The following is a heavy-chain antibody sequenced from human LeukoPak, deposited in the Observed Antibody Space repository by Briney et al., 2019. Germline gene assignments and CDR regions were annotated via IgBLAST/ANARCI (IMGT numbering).Heavy chain of an antibody. CDR3: ARDRPGAAYDI. J-gene: IGHJ3*02. V-gene: IGHV3-33*08. Sequence: PGGSLRLSCAASGFTFSSYSMNWVRQAPGKGLEWVAVIWSDANNKDYVDSVKGRFTISRDNSKNTLSLQMNSLRAEDTAVYYCARDRPGAAYDIWGQGTMVTVSS. D-gene: IGHD6-13*01. CDR2: IWSDANNK. CDR1: GFTFSSYS.